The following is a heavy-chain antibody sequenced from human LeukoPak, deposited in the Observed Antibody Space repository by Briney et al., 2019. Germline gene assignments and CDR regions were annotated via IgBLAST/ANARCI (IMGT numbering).Heavy chain of an antibody. CDR1: TFSSYW. V-gene: IGHV4-39*07. CDR3: ASSGYSSSWSQPYYFDY. Sequence: TFSSYWMSWVPQPPGKGLEWIGSIYYSGSTYYNPSLKSRVTISVDTSKNQFSLKLSSVTAADTAVYYCASSGYSSSWSQPYYFDYWGQGTLVTVSS. J-gene: IGHJ4*02. CDR2: IYYSGST. D-gene: IGHD6-13*01.